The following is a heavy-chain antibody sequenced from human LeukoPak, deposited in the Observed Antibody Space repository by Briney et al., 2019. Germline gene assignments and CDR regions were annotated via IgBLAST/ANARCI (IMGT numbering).Heavy chain of an antibody. Sequence: SETLSLTCTVSGRSISSYYWSWIRQPPGKGLEWIGYIYYSGSTNYNPSLKSRVTISVDTSKNQFSLKLSSVTAADTAVYYCARHLYSSGWQNYYYYYMDVWGKGTTVTVSS. CDR1: GRSISSYY. CDR2: IYYSGST. D-gene: IGHD6-19*01. V-gene: IGHV4-59*08. J-gene: IGHJ6*03. CDR3: ARHLYSSGWQNYYYYYMDV.